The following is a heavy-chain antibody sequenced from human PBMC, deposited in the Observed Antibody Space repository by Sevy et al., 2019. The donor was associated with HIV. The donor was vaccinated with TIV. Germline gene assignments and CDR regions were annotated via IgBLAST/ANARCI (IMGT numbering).Heavy chain of an antibody. J-gene: IGHJ4*02. V-gene: IGHV3-30*04. CDR2: VSYDGSSQ. CDR3: AKDGGRAWTDFDY. CDR1: GFTFSTSA. D-gene: IGHD1-1*01. Sequence: GGSLRLSCAASGFTFSTSAMHWVRQAPGKGLEWVAGVSYDGSSQNYADSVEGRFTISRDDFKKMVYLQMNSLRVEDTAVYYCAKDGGRAWTDFDYWGQGTLVTVSS.